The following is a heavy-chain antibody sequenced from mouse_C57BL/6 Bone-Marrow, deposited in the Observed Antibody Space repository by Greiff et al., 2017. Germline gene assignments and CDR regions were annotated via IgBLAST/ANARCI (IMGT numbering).Heavy chain of an antibody. CDR2: INPNYGTT. D-gene: IGHD2-4*01. CDR1: GYSFTDYN. J-gene: IGHJ3*01. V-gene: IGHV1-39*01. Sequence: EVKLVESGPELVKPGASVKISCKASGYSFTDYNMNWVKQSNGKSLEWIGVINPNYGTTSYNQKFKGKATLTVDQSSSTAYMQLNSLTSEDSAVYYCAREGLYYDYAWFAYWGQGTLVTVSA. CDR3: AREGLYYDYAWFAY.